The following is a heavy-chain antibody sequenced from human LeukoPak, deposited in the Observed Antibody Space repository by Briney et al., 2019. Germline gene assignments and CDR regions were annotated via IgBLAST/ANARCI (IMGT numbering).Heavy chain of an antibody. CDR1: GGTFSSYA. V-gene: IGHV1-69*05. Sequence: ASVKVSCKASGGTFSSYAISWVRQAPGQGLEWMGGIIPIFGTANYAQKFQGRVTITTDESTSTAYMELRSLRSEDTAVYYCARGGLELRSLDYWGQGTLVTVSS. D-gene: IGHD1-7*01. J-gene: IGHJ4*02. CDR3: ARGGLELRSLDY. CDR2: IIPIFGTA.